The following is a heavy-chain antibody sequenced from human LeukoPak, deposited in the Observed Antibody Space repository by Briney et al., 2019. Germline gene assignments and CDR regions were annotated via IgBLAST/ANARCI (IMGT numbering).Heavy chain of an antibody. CDR1: GFTFTSYD. CDR3: AKEYYYDSSGTFDY. CDR2: IGGSSGTT. D-gene: IGHD3-22*01. Sequence: GGSLRLSCAASGFTFTSYDMNWVRQAPGKGLEWVSVIGGSSGTTYYADSVKGRFTISRDNSKNTLYLQMNSLRAEDTAVYYCAKEYYYDSSGTFDYWGQGTLVTVSS. J-gene: IGHJ4*02. V-gene: IGHV3-23*01.